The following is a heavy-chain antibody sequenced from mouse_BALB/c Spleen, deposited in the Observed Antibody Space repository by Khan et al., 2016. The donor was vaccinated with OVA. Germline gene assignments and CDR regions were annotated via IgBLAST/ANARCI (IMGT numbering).Heavy chain of an antibody. Sequence: EVELVESGGDLVNPGGSLKLSCAASGFIFSSYGMSWVRQTPDKRLEWVATISSGGTYTYYPDRVQGRFTISRDNAKNTLSLQMSSLKSEDTAMYYCTRVITTTAWDYYAMDYWGQGTSVTVSS. CDR2: ISSGGTYT. D-gene: IGHD1-2*01. CDR3: TRVITTTAWDYYAMDY. V-gene: IGHV5-6*01. CDR1: GFIFSSYG. J-gene: IGHJ4*01.